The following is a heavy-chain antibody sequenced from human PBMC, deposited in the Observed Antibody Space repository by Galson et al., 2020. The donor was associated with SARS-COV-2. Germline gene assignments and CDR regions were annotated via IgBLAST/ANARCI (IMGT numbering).Heavy chain of an antibody. V-gene: IGHV3-23*01. CDR3: AKDRGNDYGDQLDF. Sequence: GGSLRLSCAASGFTFSRYALAWVRQAPGKGLEWLSGISGGGGSTYYVDSVKGRFTISRDTSQNTVHLQMSSLRAEDTAVYYCAKDRGNDYGDQLDFWGQGTLVTVSS. CDR1: GFTFSRYA. D-gene: IGHD4-17*01. J-gene: IGHJ4*02. CDR2: ISGGGGST.